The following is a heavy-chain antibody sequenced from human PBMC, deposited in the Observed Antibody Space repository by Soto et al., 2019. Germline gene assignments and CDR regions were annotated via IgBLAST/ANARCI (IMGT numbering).Heavy chain of an antibody. D-gene: IGHD3-16*02. Sequence: GGSLRLSCAASRFTVSSNYMSWVRQAPGKGLEWVSVIYSGGSTYYADSVKGRFTISRDNSKNTLYLQMNSLRAEDTAVYYCARMGVIPFYYYGMDVWGQGTTVTVSS. CDR2: IYSGGST. CDR3: ARMGVIPFYYYGMDV. V-gene: IGHV3-66*01. J-gene: IGHJ6*02. CDR1: RFTVSSNY.